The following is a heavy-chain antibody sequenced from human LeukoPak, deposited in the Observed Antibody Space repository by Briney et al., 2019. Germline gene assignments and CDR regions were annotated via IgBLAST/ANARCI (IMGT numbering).Heavy chain of an antibody. CDR1: GGSISSYY. J-gene: IGHJ2*01. CDR3: ARQDDSSGYYSSWYFDL. Sequence: PSETLSLTCTVSGGSISSYYWSWIRQPPGKGLEWIGYIYYSGGTNYNPSLKSRVTISVDTSKNQFSLKLSSVTAADTAVYYCARQDDSSGYYSSWYFDLWGRGTLVTVSS. D-gene: IGHD3-22*01. CDR2: IYYSGGT. V-gene: IGHV4-59*08.